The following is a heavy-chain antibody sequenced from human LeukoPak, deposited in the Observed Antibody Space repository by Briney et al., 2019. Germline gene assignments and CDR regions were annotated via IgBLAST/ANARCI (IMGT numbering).Heavy chain of an antibody. CDR3: AKDQPSD. CDR2: ISWNSGSI. V-gene: IGHV3-9*01. Sequence: PGGSLRLSCAASGFTFEDYAMHWVRQAPGKGLEWVSGISWNSGSIGYADSVKGRFTISRDNAKNSLYLQMNSLRAEDTAVYYCAKDQPSDWGQGTLVTVSS. CDR1: GFTFEDYA. J-gene: IGHJ1*01.